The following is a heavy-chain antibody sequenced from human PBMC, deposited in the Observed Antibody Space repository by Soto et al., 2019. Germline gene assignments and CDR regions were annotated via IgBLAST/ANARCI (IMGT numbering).Heavy chain of an antibody. D-gene: IGHD6-13*01. CDR1: GYDFTYYG. Sequence: QVELVQSGAEMRRPGASVKVSCQTSGYDFTYYGITWVRQAPGQGLEWMGWISVYNSYAHSAQKFRGRVIMTTESPTKTAFLELTDLRSDDTAVYYCAKNNTSSIDFWGPGTLVTVSS. J-gene: IGHJ4*02. CDR3: AKNNTSSIDF. V-gene: IGHV1-18*01. CDR2: ISVYNSYA.